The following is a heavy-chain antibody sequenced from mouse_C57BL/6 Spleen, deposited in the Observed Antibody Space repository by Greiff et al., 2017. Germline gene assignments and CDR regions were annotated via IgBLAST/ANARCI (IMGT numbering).Heavy chain of an antibody. V-gene: IGHV1-81*01. CDR1: GYTFTSYG. Sequence: VQLQQSGAELARPGASVKLSCKASGYTFTSYGISWVKQRTGQGLEWIGEIYPRSGNTYYNEKFKGKATLTADKSSSTAYMELRSLTSEDSAVYVCARPFELGRAMDYWGQGTSVTVAS. J-gene: IGHJ4*01. D-gene: IGHD4-1*01. CDR2: IYPRSGNT. CDR3: ARPFELGRAMDY.